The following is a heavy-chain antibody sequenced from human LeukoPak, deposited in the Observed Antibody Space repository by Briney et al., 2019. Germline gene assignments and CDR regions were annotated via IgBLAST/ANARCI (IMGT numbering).Heavy chain of an antibody. V-gene: IGHV3-30-3*01. D-gene: IGHD6-13*01. CDR1: GFTFSSYA. Sequence: GGSLRLSCAASGFTFSSYAMHWVRQAPGKGLEWVAVISYDGSNKYYADSVKGRFTISRDNAKNSLSLQMNSLRAEDTAVYYCARDSSWSFDYWGQGTLVTVSS. CDR3: ARDSSWSFDY. J-gene: IGHJ4*02. CDR2: ISYDGSNK.